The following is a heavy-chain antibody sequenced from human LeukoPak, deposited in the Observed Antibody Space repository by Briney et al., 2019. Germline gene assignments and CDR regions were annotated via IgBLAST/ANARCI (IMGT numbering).Heavy chain of an antibody. Sequence: SETLSLTCTVSGGSISSISYYWGWIRQPPGKGLEWIGHIYYRGSTFYNPSLRGRVTISVDTSKNHFSVKLTSVTTADTAVYYCARGAMDDFWSGYSPSELIEYYYYYMDVWGKGTTVTVSS. CDR2: IYYRGST. V-gene: IGHV4-39*07. D-gene: IGHD3-3*01. CDR1: GGSISSISYY. J-gene: IGHJ6*03. CDR3: ARGAMDDFWSGYSPSELIEYYYYYMDV.